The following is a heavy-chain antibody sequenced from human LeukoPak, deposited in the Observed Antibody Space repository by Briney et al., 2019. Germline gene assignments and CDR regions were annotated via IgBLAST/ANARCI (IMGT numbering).Heavy chain of an antibody. J-gene: IGHJ4*02. Sequence: GGSLRLSCAASGFTFDDYTMHWVRQAPGKGLEWVSLISWDGGSTYYADSVKGRFTISRDNSKNSLYLQMNSLRTEDTALYYCAKDVGDCSSTSCHTYYFFYWGQGTLVTVSS. CDR2: ISWDGGST. CDR3: AKDVGDCSSTSCHTYYFFY. V-gene: IGHV3-43*01. CDR1: GFTFDDYT. D-gene: IGHD2-2*02.